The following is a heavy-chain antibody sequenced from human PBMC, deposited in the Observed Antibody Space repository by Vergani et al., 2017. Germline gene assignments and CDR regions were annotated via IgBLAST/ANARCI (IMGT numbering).Heavy chain of an antibody. Sequence: QGQLAQSGAEVKKPGSSVKVSCKASGGTFSSNSFSWVRQAPGQGLEWMGRIIPIFGTTSYAQKFQGRVTILADESTSTAYMELSSLRSEDTAVYYGARSSGYYSYYFDFWGQGTLVTVSS. CDR1: GGTFSSNS. V-gene: IGHV1-69*13. CDR3: ARSSGYYSYYFDF. J-gene: IGHJ4*02. CDR2: IIPIFGTT. D-gene: IGHD3-22*01.